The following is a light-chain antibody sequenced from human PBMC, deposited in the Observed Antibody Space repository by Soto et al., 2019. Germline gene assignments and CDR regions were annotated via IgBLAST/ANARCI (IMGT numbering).Light chain of an antibody. CDR2: GAS. V-gene: IGKV3-20*01. J-gene: IGKJ4*01. CDR1: QSVSSSY. CDR3: QQYGSTPFP. Sequence: EIVLTQSPDTLSLSPGERATLSCRASQSVSSSYLAWYQQKPGQAPRLLIYGASSRATGIPDRFSGSGSGTDFTLTISRLEPEDFAVYYCQQYGSTPFPFGGGTKVEIK.